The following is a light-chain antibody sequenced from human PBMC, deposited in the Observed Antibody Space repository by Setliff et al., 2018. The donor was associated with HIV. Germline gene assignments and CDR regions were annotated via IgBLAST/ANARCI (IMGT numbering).Light chain of an antibody. CDR1: SSDIGGYNF. CDR2: DVN. CDR3: CSYAGSFIYV. V-gene: IGLV2-11*01. Sequence: SVLTQPRSVSGSPGQSVTISCTGTSSDIGGYNFVSWYQQHPGKAPKFIIYDVNKRPSGVPDRFSGSKSGNTASLTISGLQPEDEADYYCCSYAGSFIYVFGTGTKVTVL. J-gene: IGLJ1*01.